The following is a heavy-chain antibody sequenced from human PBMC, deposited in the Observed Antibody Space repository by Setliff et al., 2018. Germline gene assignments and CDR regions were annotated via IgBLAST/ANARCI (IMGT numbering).Heavy chain of an antibody. CDR2: IYYSGST. D-gene: IGHD3-16*01. J-gene: IGHJ4*02. CDR1: GFTFSDYY. Sequence: GSLRLSCAASGFTFSDYYMSWIRQAPGKGLEWIGSIYYSGSTYYNPSLKSRVTISVDTSKNQFSLNLNSVTAADTAVYYCAKGGGYYLDLWGQGMLVTVSS. V-gene: IGHV4-38-2*01. CDR3: AKGGGYYLDL.